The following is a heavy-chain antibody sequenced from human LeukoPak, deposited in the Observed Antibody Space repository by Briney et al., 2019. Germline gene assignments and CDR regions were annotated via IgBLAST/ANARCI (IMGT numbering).Heavy chain of an antibody. CDR2: IKQDGSEK. D-gene: IGHD5-18*01. CDR1: GFTFSDYY. V-gene: IGHV3-7*01. Sequence: GGSLRLSCAASGFTFSDYYMSWIRQAPGKGLEWVANIKQDGSEKYYVDSVKGRFTISRDNAKNSLYLQMNSLRAEDTAVYYCARDRGGYSIWGQGTLVTVSS. J-gene: IGHJ4*02. CDR3: ARDRGGYSI.